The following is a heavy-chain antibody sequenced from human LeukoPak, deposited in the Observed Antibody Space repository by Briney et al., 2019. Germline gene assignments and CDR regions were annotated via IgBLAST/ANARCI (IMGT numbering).Heavy chain of an antibody. Sequence: GGSLRLSCAASGFTFSSYGMHWVRQAPGKGLEWVAFIRYDGSNKYYADSVKGRFTISRDNSKNTLYLHVNSLRPEDTAVYYCARHPYYYDSSGYYSGELDYWGQGTLVTVSS. J-gene: IGHJ4*02. CDR2: IRYDGSNK. CDR3: ARHPYYYDSSGYYSGELDY. CDR1: GFTFSSYG. V-gene: IGHV3-30*02. D-gene: IGHD3-22*01.